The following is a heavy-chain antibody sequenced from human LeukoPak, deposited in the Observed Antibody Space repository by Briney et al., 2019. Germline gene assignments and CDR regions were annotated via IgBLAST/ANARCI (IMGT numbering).Heavy chain of an antibody. D-gene: IGHD3-22*01. CDR3: VRGGSKGDSSGYLSYFDY. CDR2: IYYSGST. J-gene: IGHJ4*02. CDR1: GGSFSGYY. V-gene: IGHV4-34*01. Sequence: PSETLSLTCAVYGGSFSGYYWSWIRQPPGKGLEWIGSIYYSGSTYYNPSLKSRVTISVDTSKNQFSLKLSSVTAADTAVYYCVRGGSKGDSSGYLSYFDYWGQGTLVTVSS.